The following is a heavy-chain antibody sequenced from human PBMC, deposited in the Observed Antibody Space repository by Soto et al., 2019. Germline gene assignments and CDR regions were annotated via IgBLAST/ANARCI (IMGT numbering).Heavy chain of an antibody. D-gene: IGHD1-26*01. Sequence: QVQLQESGPGLVKPSETLSLTCTVSGDSMTKYYWSWIRQPAGKGLEWIGRIYTSGSTNYNPSLKSRVTMSIDTSNNHFSLDLKSVTAADTAVYYCARTVGAAYNFDFWGQGALVTVSS. V-gene: IGHV4-4*07. J-gene: IGHJ4*02. CDR3: ARTVGAAYNFDF. CDR1: GDSMTKYY. CDR2: IYTSGST.